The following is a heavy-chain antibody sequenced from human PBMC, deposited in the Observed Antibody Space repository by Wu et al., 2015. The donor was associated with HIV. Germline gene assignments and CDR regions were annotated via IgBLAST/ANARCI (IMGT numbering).Heavy chain of an antibody. V-gene: IGHV1-2*02. Sequence: QVQLVQSGAEVKKPGSSVKVSCTASGGTFSRYAISWVRQAPGQGLEWLGWINPNSSDTNYAQRFQGRVTMTRDTSLSTAYLELRRLRSDDTALYYCARAYCSGGGCYSDAFDLWGQRTMVTVSS. CDR2: INPNSSDT. J-gene: IGHJ3*01. CDR3: ARAYCSGGGCYSDAFDL. CDR1: GGTFSRYA. D-gene: IGHD2-15*01.